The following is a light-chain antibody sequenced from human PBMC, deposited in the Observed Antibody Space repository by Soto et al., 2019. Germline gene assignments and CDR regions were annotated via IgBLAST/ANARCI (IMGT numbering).Light chain of an antibody. CDR3: SSYTSSSHEV. Sequence: QSALTQPASVSGSPGQSITISCTGTSSDVGGYNYVSWYQQHPGKAPKLMIYEVSNRPSGVSNRFSGSKSGNTASLTISGRQAEDEAYYPSSSYTSSSHEVFGTGTKLTVL. CDR2: EVS. J-gene: IGLJ1*01. CDR1: SSDVGGYNY. V-gene: IGLV2-14*01.